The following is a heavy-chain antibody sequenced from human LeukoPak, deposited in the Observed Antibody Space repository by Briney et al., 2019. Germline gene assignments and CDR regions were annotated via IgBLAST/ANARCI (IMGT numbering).Heavy chain of an antibody. D-gene: IGHD3-16*01. CDR1: GYTLTELS. J-gene: IGHJ5*02. CDR3: ATVGEFLAGFNRGIKLGSNWFDP. CDR2: FDPEDGET. Sequence: ASVKVSCKVSGYTLTELSMHWVRQAPGKGLEWMGGFDPEDGETIYAQKFQGRVTMTEDTSTDTAYKELSSLRSEDTAVYYCATVGEFLAGFNRGIKLGSNWFDPWGQGTLVTVSS. V-gene: IGHV1-24*01.